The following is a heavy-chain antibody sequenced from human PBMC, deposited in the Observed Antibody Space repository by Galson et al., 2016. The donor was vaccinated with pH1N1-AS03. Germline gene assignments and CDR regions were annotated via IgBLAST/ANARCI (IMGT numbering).Heavy chain of an antibody. Sequence: CAISGDSVLSDSAAWNWVRQSPSRGLEWLGRTYLRSTWYHDYAESMKSRIIINADTSKNQFSLQLNSVTPEDAAVYYCVRNIYGDPLGEWGQGTLVTVSS. CDR3: VRNIYGDPLGE. J-gene: IGHJ4*02. D-gene: IGHD4-17*01. CDR2: TYLRSTWYH. CDR1: GDSVLSDSAA. V-gene: IGHV6-1*01.